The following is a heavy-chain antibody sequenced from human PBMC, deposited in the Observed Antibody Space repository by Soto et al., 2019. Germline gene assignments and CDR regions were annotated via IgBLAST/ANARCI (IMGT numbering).Heavy chain of an antibody. CDR3: VRGRGYSGQRRGWFDP. CDR2: IYYSGRT. D-gene: IGHD5-12*01. Sequence: QLQLQESGPGLVKPSETLSLTCTVSGGSISTYYWNWIRQPPGKGLEWIGDIYYSGRTNYNPSLKSRVAISVDMSKNQFSLNLSSVTPADTAVYYCVRGRGYSGQRRGWFDPWGQGTLVTVSS. J-gene: IGHJ5*02. V-gene: IGHV4-59*01. CDR1: GGSISTYY.